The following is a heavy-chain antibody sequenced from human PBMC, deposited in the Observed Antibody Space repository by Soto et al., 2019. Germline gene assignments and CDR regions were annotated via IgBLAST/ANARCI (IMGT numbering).Heavy chain of an antibody. J-gene: IGHJ6*02. CDR3: ARDGGFYYGMDV. CDR2: IYYSGST. Sequence: QVQLQESGPGLVKPSETLSLTCTVSGGSIGRYYWNWIRQLPGQGLEWIGYIYYSGSTNYNPSLKSRVTISVDTSKNQFSLKLSSVTAADTAVYYCARDGGFYYGMDVWGQGTTVTVS. D-gene: IGHD3-3*01. CDR1: GGSIGRYY. V-gene: IGHV4-59*01.